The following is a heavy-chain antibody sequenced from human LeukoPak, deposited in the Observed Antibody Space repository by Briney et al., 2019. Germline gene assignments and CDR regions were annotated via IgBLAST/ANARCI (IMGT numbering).Heavy chain of an antibody. CDR2: ISAYNGNT. CDR1: GYTLTSYV. CDR3: ARVFSYYYDSSAPRD. Sequence: ASVKVSCKASGYTLTSYVISWVRQAPGQGLEWMGWISAYNGNTNYAQKLQGRVTMTTDTSTSTAYMELRSLRSDDTAVYYCARVFSYYYDSSAPRDWGQGTLVTVSS. J-gene: IGHJ4*02. V-gene: IGHV1-18*01. D-gene: IGHD3-22*01.